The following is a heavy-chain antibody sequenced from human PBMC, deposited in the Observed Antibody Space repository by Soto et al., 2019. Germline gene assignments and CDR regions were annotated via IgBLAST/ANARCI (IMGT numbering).Heavy chain of an antibody. V-gene: IGHV3-13*01. Sequence: GGSLRLSCAASGFTFSSYDMHWVRQATGKGLEWVSAIGTAGDTYYPGSVKGRFTISRENAKNSLYLQMNSLRAEDTAVYYCARAFNMVTTRSRYYGMDVWGQGTTVTVSS. D-gene: IGHD4-4*01. CDR1: GFTFSSYD. J-gene: IGHJ6*02. CDR3: ARAFNMVTTRSRYYGMDV. CDR2: IGTAGDT.